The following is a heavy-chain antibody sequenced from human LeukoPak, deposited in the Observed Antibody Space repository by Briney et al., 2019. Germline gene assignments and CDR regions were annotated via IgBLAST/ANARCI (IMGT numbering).Heavy chain of an antibody. CDR3: ARDPDYGSGSWYFDY. V-gene: IGHV1-69*13. CDR1: GGTVVSYA. J-gene: IGHJ4*02. Sequence: SVKVSCKASGGTVVSYAISGVGQAPGQGLEWMGGIIPIFGTANYAQKFQGRVTITADESTSTAYMELSSLRSEDTAVYYCARDPDYGSGSWYFDYWGQGTLVIVSS. D-gene: IGHD3-10*01. CDR2: IIPIFGTA.